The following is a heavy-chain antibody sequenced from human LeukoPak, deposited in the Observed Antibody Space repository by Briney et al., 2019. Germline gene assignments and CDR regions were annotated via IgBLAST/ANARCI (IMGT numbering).Heavy chain of an antibody. Sequence: GGSLRLSCAASGFXFSNYWIHWVRQAPGKGLVWVSRINSDGSSTTYADSVKGRFAISRDNAKNTLYLQMNSLRAEDTAVYYCARGQWLVSHWYFDLWGRGTLVTVSS. V-gene: IGHV3-74*03. CDR3: ARGQWLVSHWYFDL. D-gene: IGHD6-19*01. CDR1: GFXFSNYW. CDR2: INSDGSST. J-gene: IGHJ2*01.